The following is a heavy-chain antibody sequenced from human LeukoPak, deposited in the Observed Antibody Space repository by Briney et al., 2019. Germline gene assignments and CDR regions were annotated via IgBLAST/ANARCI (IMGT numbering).Heavy chain of an antibody. CDR1: GGSISSSSYY. CDR3: ARLLTANWFDP. J-gene: IGHJ5*02. Sequence: SETLSLTCTVSGGSISSSSYYWGWIRQPPGKGLEWIGSIYYSGSTYYNPSLKSRVTISVDTSKNQFSLKLSSVTAADTAVYYCARLLTANWFDPWGQGTLVTVST. V-gene: IGHV4-39*01. D-gene: IGHD3-9*01. CDR2: IYYSGST.